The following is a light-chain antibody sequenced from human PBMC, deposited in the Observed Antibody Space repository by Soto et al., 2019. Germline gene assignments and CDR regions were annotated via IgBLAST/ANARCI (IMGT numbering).Light chain of an antibody. CDR1: SSDVGSHNL. J-gene: IGLJ1*01. V-gene: IGLV2-23*01. CDR3: CSNDAGSTEV. CDR2: EAS. Sequence: SVLTQPASVSGSPRQSITISCTGTSSDVGSHNLVSWYQQFPGKAPKLIIFEASKRPSGVSNRFSGSKSGSTASLTISGLQAEDEADYYFCSNDAGSTEVFGRGTKVT.